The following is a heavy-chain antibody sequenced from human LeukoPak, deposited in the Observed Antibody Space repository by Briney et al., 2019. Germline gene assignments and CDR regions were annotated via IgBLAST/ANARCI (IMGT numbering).Heavy chain of an antibody. V-gene: IGHV3-21*01. CDR3: ARALYYYDSSDYPSYFDY. CDR1: GFTFSSYS. CDR2: ISSSSSYI. J-gene: IGHJ4*02. D-gene: IGHD3-22*01. Sequence: GGSLRLSCAASGFTFSSYSTNWVRQAPGKGLEWVSSISSSSSYIYYADSVKGRFTISRDNAKNSLYLQMNSLRAEDTAVYYCARALYYYDSSDYPSYFDYWGQGTLVTVSS.